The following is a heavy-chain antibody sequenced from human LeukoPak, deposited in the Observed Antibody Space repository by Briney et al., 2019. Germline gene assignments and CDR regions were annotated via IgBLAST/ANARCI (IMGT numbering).Heavy chain of an antibody. Sequence: SETLSLTCTVSGGSISSGGYYWSWSRQHPGKGLEWIGYIYYSGSTYYNPSLKSRVTISVDTSKNQFSLKLSSVTAADTAVYYCARSPYCSSTSCLTYNWFDPWGQGTLVTVSS. V-gene: IGHV4-31*03. CDR3: ARSPYCSSTSCLTYNWFDP. D-gene: IGHD2-2*01. CDR1: GGSISSGGYY. J-gene: IGHJ5*02. CDR2: IYYSGST.